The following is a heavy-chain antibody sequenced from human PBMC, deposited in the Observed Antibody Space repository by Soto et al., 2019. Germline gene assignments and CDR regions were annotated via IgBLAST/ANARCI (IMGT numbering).Heavy chain of an antibody. CDR2: IYYSGST. D-gene: IGHD3-10*01. CDR1: GGSISSGGYY. Sequence: SETLSLTCTVSGGSISSGGYYWSWIRPHPGKGLEWIGYIYYSGSTYYNPSLKSRVTISVDTSTNQFPLKLSSVTAADTAVYYCARALGGPYYYYYGMDVWGQGTTVTVSS. J-gene: IGHJ6*02. CDR3: ARALGGPYYYYYGMDV. V-gene: IGHV4-31*03.